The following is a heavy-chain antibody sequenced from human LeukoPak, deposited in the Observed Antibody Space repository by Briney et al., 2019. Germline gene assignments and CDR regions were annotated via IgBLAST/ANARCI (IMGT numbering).Heavy chain of an antibody. D-gene: IGHD3-10*01. CDR1: GGSISSYY. CDR3: ARALYVGSGSPYYYRDV. Sequence: TSETLSLTCTVSGGSISSYYWSWIRQPPGKGLEWIGFIYYSGSTNYNPSLKSRVTISVDTSKNQFSLKLSSVTAADTAVYYCARALYVGSGSPYYYRDVWGKGTTVIISS. J-gene: IGHJ6*03. CDR2: IYYSGST. V-gene: IGHV4-59*01.